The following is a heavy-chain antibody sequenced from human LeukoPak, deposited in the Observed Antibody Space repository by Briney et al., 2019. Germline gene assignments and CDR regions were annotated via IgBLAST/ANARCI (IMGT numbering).Heavy chain of an antibody. V-gene: IGHV4-59*01. CDR1: GGSISSYY. D-gene: IGHD4-23*01. J-gene: IGHJ4*02. Sequence: SETVSLTCTVSGGSISSYYWSWIRQPPGKGLEWIGYISYSGSTNYNPSLKSRVTISVDTSKNQFSLKLSSVTAADTAVYYCARNLDYGGNSLDYWGQGTLVTVSS. CDR2: ISYSGST. CDR3: ARNLDYGGNSLDY.